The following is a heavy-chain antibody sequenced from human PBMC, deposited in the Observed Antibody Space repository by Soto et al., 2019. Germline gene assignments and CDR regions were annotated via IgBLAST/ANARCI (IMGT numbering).Heavy chain of an antibody. Sequence: SETLSLTCAVVGDSLRGQSWNWIRQSPGKGLEWIGELDQSGGTNYNPSLKSRAIISDDTSKNQFSLTLTSVTAAHKAVYYCEREDSYGWQGASLDVWGQGTTVT. J-gene: IGHJ6*02. CDR2: LDQSGGT. CDR1: GDSLRGQS. CDR3: EREDSYGWQGASLDV. D-gene: IGHD3-16*01. V-gene: IGHV4-34*01.